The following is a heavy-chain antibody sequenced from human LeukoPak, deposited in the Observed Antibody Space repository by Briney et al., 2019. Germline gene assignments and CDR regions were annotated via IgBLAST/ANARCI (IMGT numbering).Heavy chain of an antibody. CDR1: GFSFSTFA. V-gene: IGHV3-64*01. D-gene: IGHD2-8*01. Sequence: GGSLRLSCAASGFSFSTFAIHWVRQAPGKGLEYVSAISDSGQNTHYANSVRGRFTISRDNSKNIVFLQMDSLKVEVTAVYYCARGPYHMLTMPMWFDAWGQGTLVTVSS. J-gene: IGHJ5*02. CDR3: ARGPYHMLTMPMWFDA. CDR2: ISDSGQNT.